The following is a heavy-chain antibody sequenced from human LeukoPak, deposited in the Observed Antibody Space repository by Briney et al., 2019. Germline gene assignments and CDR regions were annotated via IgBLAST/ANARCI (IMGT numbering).Heavy chain of an antibody. CDR1: GFTFSTYA. CDR2: VSHSGGSP. D-gene: IGHD2-8*01. CDR3: VKSKLMVYSPLES. Sequence: PGGSLRLSCAASGFTFSTYAMGWVRQAPGKGLEWVSVVSHSGGSPYYADSVQGRFSISRDNSKKTLYLQMHSLRVEDTAVYYCVKSKLMVYSPLESWGQGTLVTVSS. J-gene: IGHJ4*02. V-gene: IGHV3-23*01.